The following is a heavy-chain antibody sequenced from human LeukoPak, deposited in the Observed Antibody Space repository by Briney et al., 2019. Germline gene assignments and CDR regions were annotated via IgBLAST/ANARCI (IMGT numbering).Heavy chain of an antibody. CDR1: GFTFSSYA. CDR3: AKDLTNIVVVPAAVDY. J-gene: IGHJ4*02. Sequence: GGSLRLSCAASGFTFSSYAMSWVRQAPGKGLEWVSAISGNGGSTYYADSVKGRFTISRDNSKNTLYLQMNSLRAEDTAVYYCAKDLTNIVVVPAAVDYWGQGTLVTVSS. CDR2: ISGNGGST. D-gene: IGHD2-2*01. V-gene: IGHV3-23*01.